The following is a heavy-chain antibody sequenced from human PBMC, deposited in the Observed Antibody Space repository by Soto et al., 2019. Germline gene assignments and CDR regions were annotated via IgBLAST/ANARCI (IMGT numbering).Heavy chain of an antibody. CDR3: ARGLGYCSGGSCFNWFDP. CDR2: IYYSGST. V-gene: IGHV4-59*08. D-gene: IGHD2-15*01. J-gene: IGHJ5*02. CDR1: GGSISSYY. Sequence: QVQLQESGPGLVKPSETLSLTCTVSGGSISSYYWSWIRQPPGKGLEWIGYIYYSGSTNYNPSLKSRVTISVDTSKNQFSLKLSSVTAADTAVYYCARGLGYCSGGSCFNWFDPWGQGTLVTVSS.